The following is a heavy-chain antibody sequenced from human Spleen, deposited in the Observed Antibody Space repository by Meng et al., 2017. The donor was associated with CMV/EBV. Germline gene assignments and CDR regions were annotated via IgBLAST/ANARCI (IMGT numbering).Heavy chain of an antibody. D-gene: IGHD3-10*01. Sequence: GESLKISCSASGFSFSDYYMTWIRQAPGKGLEWVSYISSSASSIYYADSVKGRFTISRDNAENSLYLQMNSLRAEDTAVYYCARGGLLMWKLRLSDAFDFWGQGTGVTVSS. CDR1: GFSFSDYY. V-gene: IGHV3-11*01. CDR2: ISSSASSI. CDR3: ARGGLLMWKLRLSDAFDF. J-gene: IGHJ3*01.